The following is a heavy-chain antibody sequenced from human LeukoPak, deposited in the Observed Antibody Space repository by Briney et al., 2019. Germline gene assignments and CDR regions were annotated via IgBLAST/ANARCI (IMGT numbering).Heavy chain of an antibody. Sequence: GGSLRLSCAASGFTFSSYAMHWVRQAPGKGLEWVAVISYGGSNKYYADSVKGRFTISRDNSKNTLYLQMNSLRAEDTAVYYCARDSPDYGDYGWFDPWGQGTLVTVSS. V-gene: IGHV3-30*04. D-gene: IGHD4-17*01. CDR1: GFTFSSYA. CDR2: ISYGGSNK. J-gene: IGHJ5*02. CDR3: ARDSPDYGDYGWFDP.